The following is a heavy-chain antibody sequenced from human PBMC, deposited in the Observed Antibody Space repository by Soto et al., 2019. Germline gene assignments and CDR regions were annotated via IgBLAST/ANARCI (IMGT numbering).Heavy chain of an antibody. J-gene: IGHJ4*02. CDR3: ATGFPLASPAMTTVVMGFDY. CDR2: FDPEDGET. CDR1: GYTLTELS. Sequence: ASVKVSCKVSGYTLTELSMHWVRQAPGKGLEWMGGFDPEDGETIYAQKFQGRVTMTEDTSTDTAYMELSSLRSEDTAVYYCATGFPLASPAMTTVVMGFDYWGQGTLVTVSS. V-gene: IGHV1-24*01. D-gene: IGHD4-17*01.